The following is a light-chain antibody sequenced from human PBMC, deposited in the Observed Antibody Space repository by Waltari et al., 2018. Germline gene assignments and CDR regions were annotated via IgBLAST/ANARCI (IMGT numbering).Light chain of an antibody. V-gene: IGKV1-5*03. CDR1: QSISRW. J-gene: IGKJ1*01. CDR3: QQYDTFST. Sequence: DIQMTQSPSTLSASVGDRVTITCRASQSISRWLAWDQQKPGKAPKLLMYKTSTLESGVPSRFSGSGSGTEFTLTISNLQPDDFATYYCQQYDTFSTFGQGTKVEV. CDR2: KTS.